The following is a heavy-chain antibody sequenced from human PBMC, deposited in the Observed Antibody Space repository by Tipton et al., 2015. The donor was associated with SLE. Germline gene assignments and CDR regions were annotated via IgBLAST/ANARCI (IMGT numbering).Heavy chain of an antibody. V-gene: IGHV4-38-2*02. Sequence: TLSLTCSVSSYSIYNGFYWGWIRQSPGKGLEWIGSIYRSGTAYYNPSLKSRVTMSVDTSKNQFSLKLSSVTAADTAVYYCARGILEPGDYWGQGTLVTVSS. J-gene: IGHJ4*02. D-gene: IGHD1-1*01. CDR2: IYRSGTA. CDR1: SYSIYNGFY. CDR3: ARGILEPGDY.